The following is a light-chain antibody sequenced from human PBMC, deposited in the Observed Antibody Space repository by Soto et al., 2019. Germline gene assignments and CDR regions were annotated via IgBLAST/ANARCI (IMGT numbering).Light chain of an antibody. CDR2: DAS. CDR1: QSISSW. CDR3: QQYSSYWT. Sequence: DIQMTQSPSTLSASVGYRFTITCRASQSISSWLAWYQQKPGKAPKLLIYDASSLEGGVPSRFSGSGSGTEFTLTISSLQPDDFATYYCQQYSSYWTFGQGTRLEIK. J-gene: IGKJ5*01. V-gene: IGKV1-5*01.